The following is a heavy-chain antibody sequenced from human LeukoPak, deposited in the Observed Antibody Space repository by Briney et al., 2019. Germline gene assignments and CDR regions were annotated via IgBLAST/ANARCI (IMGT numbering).Heavy chain of an antibody. V-gene: IGHV1-69*02. CDR1: GGTFSSYT. CDR3: ARARSCGGDCYSDDY. CDR2: IIPILGIA. D-gene: IGHD2-21*02. Sequence: ASVKVSCKASGGTFSSYTISWMRQAPGQGLEWMGRIIPILGIANYAQKFQGRVTITADKSTSTAYMELSSLRSEDTAVCYCARARSCGGDCYSDDYWGQGTLVTVSS. J-gene: IGHJ4*02.